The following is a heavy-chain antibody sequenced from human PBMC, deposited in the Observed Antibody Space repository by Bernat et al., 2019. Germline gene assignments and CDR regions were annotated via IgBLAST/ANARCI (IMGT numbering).Heavy chain of an antibody. CDR2: ISYDGSNK. CDR3: ARDEVSSGWVNYYYYGMDV. Sequence: QVQLVESGGGVVQPGRSLRLSCAASGFTFSSYAMHWVRQAPGKGLEWVAVISYDGSNKYYADSVKGRFTISRDNSKNTLYLQMNSLRAEDTAVYYCARDEVSSGWVNYYYYGMDVWGQGTTVTVSS. V-gene: IGHV3-30-3*01. D-gene: IGHD6-19*01. CDR1: GFTFSSYA. J-gene: IGHJ6*02.